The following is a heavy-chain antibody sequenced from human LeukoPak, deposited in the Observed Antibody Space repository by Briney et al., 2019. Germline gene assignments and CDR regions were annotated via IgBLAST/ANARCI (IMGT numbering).Heavy chain of an antibody. D-gene: IGHD3-10*01. CDR2: INHSGST. CDR1: GGSFSGYY. CDR3: ARDRPRTKYGSGSHFDY. Sequence: PSETLSHTCAVYGGSFSGYYWSWIRQPPGKGLEWIGEINHSGSTNYNPSLKSRVTISVDTSKNQFSLKLSSVTAADTAVYYCARDRPRTKYGSGSHFDYWGQGTLVTVSS. J-gene: IGHJ4*02. V-gene: IGHV4-34*01.